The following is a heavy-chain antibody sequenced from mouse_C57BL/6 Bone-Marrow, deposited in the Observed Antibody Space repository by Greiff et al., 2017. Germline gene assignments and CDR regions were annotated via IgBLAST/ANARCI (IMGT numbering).Heavy chain of an antibody. D-gene: IGHD1-1*01. J-gene: IGHJ4*01. CDR1: GFTFSNYW. CDR2: IRLKSDNYAT. CDR3: TVIITTVVATDYYAMDY. Sequence: EVKLQESGGGLVQPGGSMKLSCVASGFTFSNYWMNWVRQSPEKGLEWVAQIRLKSDNYATHYAESVKGRFTISRDDSESSVYLQMNNLRAEDTGIYYCTVIITTVVATDYYAMDYWGQGTSVTVSS. V-gene: IGHV6-3*01.